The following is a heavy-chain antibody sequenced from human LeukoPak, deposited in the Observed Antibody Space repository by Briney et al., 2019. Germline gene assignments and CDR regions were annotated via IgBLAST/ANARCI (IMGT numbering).Heavy chain of an antibody. CDR3: ARGRGVDY. J-gene: IGHJ4*02. D-gene: IGHD1-26*01. V-gene: IGHV3-7*01. CDR1: GSTFSSYW. CDR2: IKQDGSEK. Sequence: GGSLRLSCAASGSTFSSYWMSWVRQAPGNRLEWVANIKQDGSEKYYVDSVKGRFTISRDNAKNSLYLQMNSLRAEDTAVYYCARGRGVDYWGQGTLVTVSS.